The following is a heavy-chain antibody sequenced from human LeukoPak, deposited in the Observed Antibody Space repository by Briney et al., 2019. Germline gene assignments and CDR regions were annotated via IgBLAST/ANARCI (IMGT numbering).Heavy chain of an antibody. J-gene: IGHJ4*02. Sequence: ASVKVSCKASGYTFTGYYINWVRQAPGQGPEWMGWINPDSGVTTYAQKFQGRLTMTRDTSIDTVFMGLSRLRSDDTAVYFCARDRLRVGSSPYFRSGSYRAFDSWGQGTLVTVSS. D-gene: IGHD3-10*01. V-gene: IGHV1-2*02. CDR2: INPDSGVT. CDR1: GYTFTGYY. CDR3: ARDRLRVGSSPYFRSGSYRAFDS.